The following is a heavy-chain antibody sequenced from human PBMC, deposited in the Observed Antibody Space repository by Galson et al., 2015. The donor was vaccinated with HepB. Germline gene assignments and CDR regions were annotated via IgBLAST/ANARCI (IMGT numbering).Heavy chain of an antibody. CDR1: GFTFSGYY. Sequence: SLRLSCAASGFTFSGYYMSWLRQAPGKGLEWVSYISSSSSYTNYADSVKGRFTISRDNAKNSLYLQMNSLRAEDTAVYYCARSGYSYGIDYWGQGTLVTVSS. CDR3: ARSGYSYGIDY. V-gene: IGHV3-11*06. J-gene: IGHJ4*02. D-gene: IGHD5-18*01. CDR2: ISSSSSYT.